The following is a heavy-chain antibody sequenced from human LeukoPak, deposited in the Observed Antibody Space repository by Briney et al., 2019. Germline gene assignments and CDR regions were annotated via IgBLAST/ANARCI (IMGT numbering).Heavy chain of an antibody. D-gene: IGHD6-13*01. CDR3: AKVDRGDYSSSPVPYYNYYMNV. CDR1: GFTFSYYS. J-gene: IGHJ6*03. Sequence: GGSLRLSCAASGFTFSYYSMNWVRQAPGRGLEWVSCISSSGSLIFYSDSVRGRFTISRDNAKNLLYLHMNSLRVEDTAVYYCAKVDRGDYSSSPVPYYNYYMNVWGKGTTVTVSS. CDR2: ISSSGSLI. V-gene: IGHV3-21*01.